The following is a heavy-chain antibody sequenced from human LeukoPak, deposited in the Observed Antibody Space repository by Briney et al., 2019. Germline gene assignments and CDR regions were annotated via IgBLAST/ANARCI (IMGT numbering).Heavy chain of an antibody. CDR1: GFTFSSYS. CDR2: ISSSSSYI. V-gene: IGHV3-21*01. D-gene: IGHD1-26*01. CDR3: ARLVSSGSYFDY. Sequence: AGSLRLSCAASGFTFSSYSMNWVRQAPGKGLEWVSSISSSSSYIYYADSVKGRFTISRDNAKNSLYLQMNSLRAEDTAVYYCARLVSSGSYFDYWGQGTLVTVSS. J-gene: IGHJ4*02.